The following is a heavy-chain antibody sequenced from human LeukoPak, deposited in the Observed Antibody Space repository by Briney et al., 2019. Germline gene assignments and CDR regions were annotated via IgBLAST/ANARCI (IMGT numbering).Heavy chain of an antibody. J-gene: IGHJ6*02. D-gene: IGHD6-19*01. CDR2: ISSSGSTI. CDR3: ARLRGWTYGMDV. V-gene: IGHV3-48*03. CDR1: GFTFSSYE. Sequence: GGSLRLSCAASGFTFSSYEMNWVRQDPGKGLEWVSYISSSGSTIYYADSVKGRFTISRDNAKNTLYLQMNSLRAEGTAVYYCARLRGWTYGMDVWGQGTTVTVSS.